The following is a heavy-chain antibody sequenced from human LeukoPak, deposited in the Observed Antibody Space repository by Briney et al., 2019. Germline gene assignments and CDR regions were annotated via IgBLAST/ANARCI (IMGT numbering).Heavy chain of an antibody. CDR2: IYSADNT. Sequence: PGGSLRLSCAASGFTASSNYMSWVRQAPGKGLEWISIIYSADNTDYADSVKGRFIISRDNSKNTVYLQMNSLRAEDTAVYYCARRVLRDDYIESWGQGTLVTVSS. CDR1: GFTASSNY. V-gene: IGHV3-53*01. CDR3: ARRVLRDDYIES. J-gene: IGHJ4*02. D-gene: IGHD5-24*01.